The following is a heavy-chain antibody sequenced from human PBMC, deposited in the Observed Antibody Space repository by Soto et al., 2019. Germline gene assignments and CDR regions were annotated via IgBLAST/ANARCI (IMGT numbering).Heavy chain of an antibody. D-gene: IGHD6-25*01. Sequence: EVQLVESGGGLVQPGGSLTLSCAASEFAFSSYWMTWVRQAPGKGLEWVANIRKDGSQRSYLDSVRGRFTISRENSKNSLYRQMNSLRAEDTARYCCARDVSPWSSGLSFAAFDSWGQGTMVPVSS. CDR1: EFAFSSYW. J-gene: IGHJ3*02. CDR2: IRKDGSQR. CDR3: ARDVSPWSSGLSFAAFDS. V-gene: IGHV3-7*05.